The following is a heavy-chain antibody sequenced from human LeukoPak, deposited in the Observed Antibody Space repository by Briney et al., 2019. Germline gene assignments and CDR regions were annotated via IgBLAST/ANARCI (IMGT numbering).Heavy chain of an antibody. Sequence: PSETLSLTCTVSGGSISGYYWSWIRQPPGKGLDWIGYIFNSGSTNYNPSLKSRVSISVDTSKNQFSLKLSSVTAADTAVYYCARDGGIAARHFDYWGQGTLVTVSS. V-gene: IGHV4-4*08. CDR2: IFNSGST. CDR3: ARDGGIAARHFDY. D-gene: IGHD6-6*01. CDR1: GGSISGYY. J-gene: IGHJ4*02.